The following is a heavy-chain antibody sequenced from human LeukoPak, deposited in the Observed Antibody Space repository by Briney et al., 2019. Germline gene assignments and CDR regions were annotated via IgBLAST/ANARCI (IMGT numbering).Heavy chain of an antibody. CDR1: GYTLTELS. J-gene: IGHJ5*02. Sequence: ASVKVSCKVSGYTLTELSMHWVRQAPGKGFEWMGRFDPEKGETIYAQKFQGRVTMTEDTSTDTAYMELSSLRSEDTAVYYCASGDTMISWFDPWGQGTLVTVSS. D-gene: IGHD3-22*01. CDR3: ASGDTMISWFDP. CDR2: FDPEKGET. V-gene: IGHV1-24*01.